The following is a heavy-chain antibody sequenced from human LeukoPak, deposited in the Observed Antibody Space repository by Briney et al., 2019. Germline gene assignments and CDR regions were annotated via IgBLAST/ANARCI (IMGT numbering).Heavy chain of an antibody. J-gene: IGHJ4*02. Sequence: GGSLRLSCAASGFTFSSYWMTWVRQAPGKGLEWVANIKHNGDELNYVDSVEDRFTISRDNAKNPLYLHMTGLRAEDTAVYYCARELRTFDSWGQGTLVTVSS. D-gene: IGHD3-16*01. CDR3: ARELRTFDS. V-gene: IGHV3-7*01. CDR1: GFTFSSYW. CDR2: IKHNGDEL.